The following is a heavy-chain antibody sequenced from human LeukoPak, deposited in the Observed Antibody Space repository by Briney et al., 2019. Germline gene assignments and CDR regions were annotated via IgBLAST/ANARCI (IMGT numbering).Heavy chain of an antibody. CDR1: GYTFTSYY. Sequence: ASVKVSCEASGYTFTSYYMHWVRQAPGQGLEWMGIINPSGGSTSYAQKFQGRVTMTRETSTSTVYMELSSLRSEDTAVYYCARDGTGRGCDYWGQGTLVTVSS. CDR2: INPSGGST. CDR3: ARDGTGRGCDY. D-gene: IGHD6-13*01. J-gene: IGHJ4*02. V-gene: IGHV1-46*01.